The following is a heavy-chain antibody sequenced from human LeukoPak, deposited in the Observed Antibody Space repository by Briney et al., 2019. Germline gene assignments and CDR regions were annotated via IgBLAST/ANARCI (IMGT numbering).Heavy chain of an antibody. CDR3: AKGGKWDVTPFDY. J-gene: IGHJ4*02. CDR1: GFTFSIYA. V-gene: IGHV3-23*01. CDR2: ISGGGGST. Sequence: GGSLRLSCAASGFTFSIYAMNWVRQAPGKGLEWVSTISGGGGSTYYADSVKGRLTISRDNSKNTLYLQVNSLRAEDTAVYYCAKGGKWDVTPFDYWGQGTLVTVSS. D-gene: IGHD1-26*01.